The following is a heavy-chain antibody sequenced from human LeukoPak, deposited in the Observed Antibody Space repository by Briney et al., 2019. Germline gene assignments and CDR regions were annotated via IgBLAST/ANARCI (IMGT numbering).Heavy chain of an antibody. V-gene: IGHV3-11*01. D-gene: IGHD5-12*01. Sequence: GGSLSLSCAASGFTFSDYYMCWIRQAPGQGLERVSYISSSGSTIYYADSVKGRFTISRDNAKNSLYLQMNSLRAEDTAVYYCASGYDPNYYYYYYMDVWGKGTTVTVSS. CDR1: GFTFSDYY. CDR2: ISSSGSTI. J-gene: IGHJ6*03. CDR3: ASGYDPNYYYYYYMDV.